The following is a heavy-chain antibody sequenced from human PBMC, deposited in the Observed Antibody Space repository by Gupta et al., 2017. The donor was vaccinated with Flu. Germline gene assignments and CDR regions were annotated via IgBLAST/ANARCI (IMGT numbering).Heavy chain of an antibody. CDR2: ISGSGGST. D-gene: IGHD3-3*01. V-gene: IGHV3-23*01. Sequence: EVQLLESGGGLVQPGGSLRLSCAASGFTFSSYAMSWVRQAPGKGLEWVSAISGSGGSTYYADSVKGRFTISRDNSKNTLYLQMNSLRAEDTAVYYCAKDQFRITIFGVVITNFDYWGQGTLVTVSS. J-gene: IGHJ4*02. CDR3: AKDQFRITIFGVVITNFDY. CDR1: GFTFSSYA.